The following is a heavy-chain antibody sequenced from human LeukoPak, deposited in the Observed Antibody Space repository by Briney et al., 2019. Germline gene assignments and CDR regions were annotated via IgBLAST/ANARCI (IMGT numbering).Heavy chain of an antibody. CDR3: AKASRATLTTVINWFDP. D-gene: IGHD4-11*01. CDR1: GFTFSSYG. CDR2: ISYDGSNK. V-gene: IGHV3-30*18. Sequence: GGSLRLSCAASGFTFSSYGMHWVRQAPGKGLEWVAVISYDGSNKYYADSVKGRFTISRDNSKNTLYLQMNSLRAEDTAVYYCAKASRATLTTVINWFDPWGQGTPVTVSS. J-gene: IGHJ5*02.